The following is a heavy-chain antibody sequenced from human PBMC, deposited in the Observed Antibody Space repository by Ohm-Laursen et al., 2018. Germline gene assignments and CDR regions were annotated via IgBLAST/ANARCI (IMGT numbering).Heavy chain of an antibody. D-gene: IGHD5-18*01. J-gene: IGHJ4*02. CDR2: ISVSGSST. CDR1: GFTFSISG. V-gene: IGHV3-23*01. Sequence: SLRLSCAASGFTFSISGMTWDRQAPGKGLEWVSGISVSGSSTDYADSVKGRFTISRDNSKNTLYLQMNSLRAEDTAVYYCVVSEIRYSFTYLADFWGQGILVTVPS. CDR3: VVSEIRYSFTYLADF.